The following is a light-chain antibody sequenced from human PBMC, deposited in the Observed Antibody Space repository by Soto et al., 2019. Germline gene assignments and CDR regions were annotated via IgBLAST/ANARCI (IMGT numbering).Light chain of an antibody. CDR3: SPSTSSNNRV. V-gene: IGLV2-14*01. J-gene: IGLJ3*02. CDR2: EVS. CDR1: SSDVGTYNY. Sequence: QSALTQPASVSGSPGESITISCTGTSSDVGTYNYVSWYQQHPGKAPKLIIYEVSNRPSGVSNRFSGSKSGNTASLTISGLQAEDVADYYCSPSTSSNNRVFGGGTQLTV.